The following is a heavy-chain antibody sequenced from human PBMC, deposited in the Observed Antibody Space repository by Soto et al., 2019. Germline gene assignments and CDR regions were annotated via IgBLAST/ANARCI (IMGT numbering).Heavy chain of an antibody. D-gene: IGHD2-2*01. J-gene: IGHJ3*02. CDR3: ARGLVDSSVPTDAFDS. V-gene: IGHV1-69*01. CDR2: IIPIFGPA. CDR1: GGTFSSDS. Sequence: QVQLVQSGAEVKKPGSSVKVSCEASGGTFSSDSMNWVRQAPGQGLEWMGGIIPIFGPANYAQKFQGRVTITADESMSMGYMELSSLRSEDKAVYFCARGLVDSSVPTDAFDSWGQGTRVTVSS.